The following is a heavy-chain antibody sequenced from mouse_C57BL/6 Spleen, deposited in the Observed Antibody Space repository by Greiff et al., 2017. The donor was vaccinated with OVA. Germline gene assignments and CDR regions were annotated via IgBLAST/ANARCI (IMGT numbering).Heavy chain of an antibody. D-gene: IGHD2-5*01. CDR3: AAYSNYGAY. CDR1: GYTFTSYW. CDR2: IDPSDSET. J-gene: IGHJ3*01. V-gene: IGHV1-52*01. Sequence: QVQLQQPGAELVRPGSSVKLSCKASGYTFTSYWMHWVKQRPIQGLEWIGNIDPSDSETHYNQKFKDKATLTVDKSSSTAYMQLSSLTSEDSAVXYCAAYSNYGAYWGQGTLVTVSA.